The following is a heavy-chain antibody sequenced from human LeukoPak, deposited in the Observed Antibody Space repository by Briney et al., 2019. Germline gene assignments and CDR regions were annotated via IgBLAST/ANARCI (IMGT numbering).Heavy chain of an antibody. CDR1: GYTFTNYW. Sequence: ASVKVSCKASGYTFTNYWIYWVRQAPGQGLEWMGIINPSGGSTNYAQRFQGRATMTRDTSTNTVYMDLSSLRSEDTAVYYCARRAAAGTYYYYYYMDVWGKGTTVTTSS. J-gene: IGHJ6*03. V-gene: IGHV1-46*01. CDR2: INPSGGST. CDR3: ARRAAAGTYYYYYYMDV. D-gene: IGHD6-13*01.